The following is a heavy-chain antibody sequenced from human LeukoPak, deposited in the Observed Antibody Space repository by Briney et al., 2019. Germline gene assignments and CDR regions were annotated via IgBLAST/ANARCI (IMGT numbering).Heavy chain of an antibody. CDR1: GYTFTSYD. J-gene: IGHJ6*02. D-gene: IGHD6-19*01. CDR2: MNPNSGNT. Sequence: ASVKVSCKDSGYTFTSYDINWVRQATGQGLEWMGWMNPNSGNTGYAQKFQGRVTMTRNTSISTAYMELSSLRSEDTAVYYCARVGSSGWYYYYYGMDVWGQGTTVTVSS. V-gene: IGHV1-8*01. CDR3: ARVGSSGWYYYYYGMDV.